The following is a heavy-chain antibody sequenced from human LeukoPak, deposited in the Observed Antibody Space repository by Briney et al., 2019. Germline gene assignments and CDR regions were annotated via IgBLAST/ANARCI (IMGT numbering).Heavy chain of an antibody. Sequence: GGSLRLSCRASGFTFSDAWMTWVRQAPGKWLEWVGRIKSKSAGGTSDYAAPVQGRFTISRDDSESTLYLQMNSLKTEDTAVYYCASLYFDYWGQGTLVTVSS. CDR2: IKSKSAGGTS. J-gene: IGHJ4*02. CDR3: ASLYFDY. V-gene: IGHV3-15*01. CDR1: GFTFSDAW.